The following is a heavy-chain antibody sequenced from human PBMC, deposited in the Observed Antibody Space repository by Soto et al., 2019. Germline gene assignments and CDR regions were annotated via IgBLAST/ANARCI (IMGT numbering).Heavy chain of an antibody. J-gene: IGHJ4*02. CDR3: ARRAVTTYHFFDS. CDR2: IHRASTYI. V-gene: IGHV3-21*06. CDR1: GFTFSSFD. Sequence: PGGSLRLSCATSGFTFSSFDMDWVRQAPGKGLEWVSSIHRASTYIYYADSVRGRFTISRDNAKSSLYLRMNSLTVEDTAVYYCARRAVTTYHFFDSWGQGALVTVSS. D-gene: IGHD4-17*01.